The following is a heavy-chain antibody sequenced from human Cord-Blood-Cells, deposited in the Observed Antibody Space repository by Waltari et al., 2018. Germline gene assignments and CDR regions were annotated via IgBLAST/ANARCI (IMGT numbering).Heavy chain of an antibody. CDR3: AGVGWGYDFWSGYPDY. J-gene: IGHJ4*02. D-gene: IGHD3-3*01. Sequence: QVQLVQSGAEVKKPGASVKVSCKASGYTFTSYGISWVRQAPGQGLEWMGWISAYNGNTNYAQKLQGQVTMTTDTSTSTAYMELRSLRSDDTAGYYCAGVGWGYDFWSGYPDYWGQGTLVTVSS. V-gene: IGHV1-18*04. CDR2: ISAYNGNT. CDR1: GYTFTSYG.